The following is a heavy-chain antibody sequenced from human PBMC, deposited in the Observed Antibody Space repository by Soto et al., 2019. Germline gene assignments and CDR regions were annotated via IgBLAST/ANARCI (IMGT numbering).Heavy chain of an antibody. CDR2: FYYSGST. CDR1: GGSISSYY. CDR3: ARARSGSYGFWYFDL. V-gene: IGHV4-59*01. J-gene: IGHJ2*01. D-gene: IGHD3-10*01. Sequence: QVQLQESGPGLVKPSETLSLTCTVSGGSISSYYWSWIRQPPGKGLEWIGYFYYSGSTNYNPSLKRRVTVSVDTSKNQFSLKLNSVTAADTAVYYCARARSGSYGFWYFDLWGRGTLVTVSS.